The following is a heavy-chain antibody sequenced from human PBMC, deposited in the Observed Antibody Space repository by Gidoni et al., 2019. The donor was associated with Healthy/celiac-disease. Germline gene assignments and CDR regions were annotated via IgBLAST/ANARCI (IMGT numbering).Heavy chain of an antibody. CDR1: GFTFSSYA. Sequence: EVQLLESGGGLVQPGGSLRPSCAASGFTFSSYAMSGVRQAPGKGLEWVSAISGSGGSTYYADSVKGRFTISRDNSKNTLYLQMNSLRAEDTAVYYCANSVAVAGTGLDYYGMDVWGQGTTVTVSS. CDR3: ANSVAVAGTGLDYYGMDV. V-gene: IGHV3-23*01. J-gene: IGHJ6*02. CDR2: ISGSGGST. D-gene: IGHD6-19*01.